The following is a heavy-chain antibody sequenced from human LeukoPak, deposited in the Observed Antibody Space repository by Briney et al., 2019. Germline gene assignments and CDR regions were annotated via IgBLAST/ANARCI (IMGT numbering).Heavy chain of an antibody. D-gene: IGHD3-10*01. CDR2: VYHSGST. CDR1: GGSISSYY. J-gene: IGHJ4*01. CDR3: ARWFGWFLDH. V-gene: IGHV4-59*01. Sequence: SETLSLTCTASGGSISSYYWCWIRQPPGKGLEWIGYVYHSGSTNYNPSLKGRVIMSVDTSKSQFSLKVTSVTPADTAVYYCARWFGWFLDHWGQGMLVTVSS.